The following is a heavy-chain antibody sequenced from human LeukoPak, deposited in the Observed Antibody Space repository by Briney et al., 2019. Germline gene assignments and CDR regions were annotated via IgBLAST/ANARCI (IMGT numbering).Heavy chain of an antibody. V-gene: IGHV1-24*01. CDR1: GYTLTELS. CDR3: ARGAAGTSFWVWFDP. J-gene: IGHJ5*02. CDR2: FDPEDGET. D-gene: IGHD6-13*01. Sequence: ASVKVSCKVSGYTLTELSMHWVRQAPGKGLEWMGGFDPEDGETIYAQKFQGRVTMTEDTSTDTAYMELSSLRSEDTAVYYCARGAAGTSFWVWFDPWGQGTLVTVSS.